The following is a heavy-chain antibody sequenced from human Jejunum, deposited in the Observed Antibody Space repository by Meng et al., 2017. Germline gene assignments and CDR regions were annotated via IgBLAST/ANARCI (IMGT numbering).Heavy chain of an antibody. Sequence: QVQLQHSGPGRVKPSGTLSLTCAVSGVSISSNHWWSWVRQPPGKGLEWIGEMYHGGSTNYNPSLKSRVNISVDKSKNQFSLKLTSVTAADTGVYYCSNYVWGSPPTGVLSWGQGTLVTVSS. V-gene: IGHV4-4*02. CDR3: SNYVWGSPPTGVLS. J-gene: IGHJ5*02. D-gene: IGHD3-16*01. CDR2: MYHGGST. CDR1: GVSISSNHW.